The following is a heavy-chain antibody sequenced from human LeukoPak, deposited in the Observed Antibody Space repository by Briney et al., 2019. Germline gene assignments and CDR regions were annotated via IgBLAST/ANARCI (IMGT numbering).Heavy chain of an antibody. J-gene: IGHJ6*03. V-gene: IGHV4-59*08. CDR3: ARWPSIAARPDYYYYYMDV. CDR1: GGSISPYF. CDR2: ISYTGST. D-gene: IGHD6-6*01. Sequence: SETLSLTCTVSGGSISPYFWSWMRQTPGKGLEWIGYISYTGSTNYNPALKSRVTISVDTSKNQFSLKLSSVTAADTAVYYCARWPSIAARPDYYYYYMDVWGKGTTVTVSS.